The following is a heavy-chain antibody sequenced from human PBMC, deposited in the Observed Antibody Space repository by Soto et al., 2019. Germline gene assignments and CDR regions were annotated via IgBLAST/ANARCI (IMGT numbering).Heavy chain of an antibody. CDR1: GYTFTSYG. CDR3: ARDHGYCSGGSCYSTSAYFDY. CDR2: ISAYNGNT. Sequence: ASVKFSCKASGYTFTSYGISWLRQAPGQGLEWMGLISAYNGNTNYAQKLQGRVTMTTDTSTSTAYMELRSLRSDDTAVYYCARDHGYCSGGSCYSTSAYFDYWGRGTLVTVSS. V-gene: IGHV1-18*04. J-gene: IGHJ4*02. D-gene: IGHD2-15*01.